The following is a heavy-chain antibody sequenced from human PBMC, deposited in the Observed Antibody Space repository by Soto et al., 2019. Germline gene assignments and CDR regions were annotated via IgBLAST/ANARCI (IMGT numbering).Heavy chain of an antibody. D-gene: IGHD3-16*01. V-gene: IGHV3-23*01. CDR1: GFTLSTYS. CDR2: ISGSGGST. Sequence: PGGSLRLSCAASGFTLSTYSLSWVRQAPGKGLEWVSAISGSGGSTYYADSVKGRFTISRDNSKNTLYLQMNSLRAEDTAVYYCAKDLAEGEFTPGYYYYGMDVWGQGTTVTVSS. CDR3: AKDLAEGEFTPGYYYYGMDV. J-gene: IGHJ6*02.